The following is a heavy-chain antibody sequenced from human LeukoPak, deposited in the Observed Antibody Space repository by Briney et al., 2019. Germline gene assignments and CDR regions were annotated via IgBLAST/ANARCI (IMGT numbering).Heavy chain of an antibody. CDR1: GFTFSSYS. J-gene: IGHJ5*02. V-gene: IGHV3-21*01. Sequence: GGSLRLSCAASGFTFSSYSMNWVRQAPGKGLEWVSSISSSSSYIYYADSLKGRFTISRDNAKNSLYLQMNSLRAEDTAVCYCARDPIQLWERGFDPWGQGTLVTVSS. CDR2: ISSSSSYI. D-gene: IGHD5-18*01. CDR3: ARDPIQLWERGFDP.